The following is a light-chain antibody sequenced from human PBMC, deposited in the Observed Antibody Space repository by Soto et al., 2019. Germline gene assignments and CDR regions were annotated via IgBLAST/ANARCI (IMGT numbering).Light chain of an antibody. J-gene: IGLJ3*02. V-gene: IGLV2-23*02. CDR3: CSYAGSTTWV. CDR1: SSDVGSHNF. CDR2: EVT. Sequence: QSALTQPASVSGSPGQSITISCTGTSSDVGSHNFVSWYQQRPGKAHKLMIFEVTKRPSGVSNRFSASKSGNTASLTISGVQPEDEADYYCCSYAGSTTWVFGGGTKVTVL.